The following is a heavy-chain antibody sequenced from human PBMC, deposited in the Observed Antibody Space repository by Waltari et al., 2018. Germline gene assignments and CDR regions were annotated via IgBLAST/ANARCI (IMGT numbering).Heavy chain of an antibody. CDR1: GYPFTGYY. V-gene: IGHV1-2*02. CDR2: INPNSGGT. D-gene: IGHD4-4*01. CDR3: ARGGYSNYNWFDP. J-gene: IGHJ5*02. Sequence: VQLVQSGTEVKKPGESLKFSCTGSGYPFTGYYMHWVGQAPGQGLEWMGWINPNSGGTNYAQKFQGRVTMTRDTSISTAYMELSRLRSDDTAVYYCARGGYSNYNWFDPWGQGTLVTVSS.